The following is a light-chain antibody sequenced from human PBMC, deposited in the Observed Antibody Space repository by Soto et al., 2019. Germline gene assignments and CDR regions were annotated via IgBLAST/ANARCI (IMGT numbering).Light chain of an antibody. V-gene: IGKV4-1*01. CDR3: QQYYSTPDT. J-gene: IGKJ2*01. CDR1: QSVLYSSDNKNY. CDR2: WAS. Sequence: IVMTQSPDSLAVSLGERATVNCKSSQSVLYSSDNKNYLAWYQQKPGQPPKLLIYWASTRESGVPDRFSGCGSGTDVTLAINSLQAEDVAVYYGQQYYSTPDTCGQGTKLEIK.